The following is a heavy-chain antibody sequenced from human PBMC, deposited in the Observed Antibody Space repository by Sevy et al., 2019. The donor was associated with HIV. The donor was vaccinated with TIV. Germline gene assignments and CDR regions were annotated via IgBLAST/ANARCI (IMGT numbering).Heavy chain of an antibody. V-gene: IGHV3-7*01. CDR1: GFSFSAYW. Sequence: GESLKISCAASGFSFSAYWMNWVRQAPGKGLEWVANIKPDGSDKHYVDSAEGRFTISRDNAKNSLYLQMNSLRVEDTAMYYCAQETFGRFDSWGQGTLVTVSS. J-gene: IGHJ4*02. CDR3: AQETFGRFDS. D-gene: IGHD1-26*01. CDR2: IKPDGSDK.